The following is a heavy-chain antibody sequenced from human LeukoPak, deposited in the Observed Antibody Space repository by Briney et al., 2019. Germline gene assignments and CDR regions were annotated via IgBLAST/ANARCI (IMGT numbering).Heavy chain of an antibody. J-gene: IGHJ3*02. Sequence: PGRSLRLSCAASGLTFDDYSMHWVRQAPGKCLEWVSGISWNSGSIGYADSVKGRFTISRDNAKNSLYLQMTSLRAEDMALYFCAKDIGKDDAFDIWGQGTMVTVSS. CDR1: GLTFDDYS. V-gene: IGHV3-9*03. CDR3: AKDIGKDDAFDI. CDR2: ISWNSGSI. D-gene: IGHD3-10*01.